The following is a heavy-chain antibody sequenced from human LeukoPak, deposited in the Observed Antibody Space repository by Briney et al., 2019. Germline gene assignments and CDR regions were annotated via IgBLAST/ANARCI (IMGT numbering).Heavy chain of an antibody. CDR1: GYTFTDYY. D-gene: IGHD2-15*01. CDR2: INPDSGGT. CDR3: ARSDSYTWFDP. Sequence: ASVKVSCKASGYTFTDYYIHWMRQAPGQGLEWMGRINPDSGGTSYAQKFQGRVTMTRDTSFSTVYVELSRLRSDDTAVYYCARSDSYTWFDPWGQGTLVTVSS. V-gene: IGHV1-2*06. J-gene: IGHJ5*02.